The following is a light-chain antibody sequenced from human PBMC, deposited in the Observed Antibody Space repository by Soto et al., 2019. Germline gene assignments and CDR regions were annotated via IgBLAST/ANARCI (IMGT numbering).Light chain of an antibody. V-gene: IGKV3-15*01. CDR3: QQYNYWPRT. CDR1: QSVDNN. Sequence: EIVMTQSPATLSVSPGERATLSCRASQSVDNNLAWYQQKPGQAPRLLIHGASFRVTGIPARFSGSGSGIDFTLTISSLRSEDFAIYYCQQYNYWPRTFGQGTRVEIK. CDR2: GAS. J-gene: IGKJ1*01.